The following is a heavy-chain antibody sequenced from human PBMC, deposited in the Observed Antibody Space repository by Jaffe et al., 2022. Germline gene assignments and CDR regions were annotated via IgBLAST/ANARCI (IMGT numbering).Heavy chain of an antibody. CDR3: AKDIVPGIAVADDAFDI. D-gene: IGHD6-19*01. Sequence: EVQLVESGGGLVQPGRSLRLSCAASGFTFDDYAMHWVRQAPGKGLEWVSGISWNSGSIGYADSVKGRFTISRDNAKNSLYLQMNSLRAEDTALYYCAKDIVPGIAVADDAFDIWGQGTMVTVSS. CDR1: GFTFDDYA. J-gene: IGHJ3*02. V-gene: IGHV3-9*01. CDR2: ISWNSGSI.